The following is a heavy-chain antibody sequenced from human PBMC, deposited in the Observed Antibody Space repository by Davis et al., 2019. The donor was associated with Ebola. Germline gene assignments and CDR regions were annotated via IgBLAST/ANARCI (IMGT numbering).Heavy chain of an antibody. Sequence: PSETLSLTCAVHDGPSSGFYWSWIRQSPDKGLEWIGEITHLGSTNYNPSLKSRLTISVDTPKKRFSLNLTSVTAADTAVYCCANFRGSGSYSYGMDVWGQGTTVTVSS. CDR2: ITHLGST. CDR3: ANFRGSGSYSYGMDV. CDR1: DGPSSGFY. J-gene: IGHJ6*02. V-gene: IGHV4-34*01. D-gene: IGHD3-10*01.